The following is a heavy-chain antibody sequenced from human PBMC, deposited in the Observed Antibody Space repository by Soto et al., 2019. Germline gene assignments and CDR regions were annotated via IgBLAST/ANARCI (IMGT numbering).Heavy chain of an antibody. CDR1: GFTFSSYA. V-gene: IGHV3-23*01. J-gene: IGHJ4*02. CDR3: AKDISRLVARLGNYFDS. CDR2: ISGSGGTT. D-gene: IGHD6-6*01. Sequence: EVQLLESGGGLGQPGGSLRLSCAASGFTFSSYAMTWVRQAPGQGLEWVASISGSGGTTNYADSVKGRFTISRDNSKNTAYLQMNSLRAEDTAVYYCAKDISRLVARLGNYFDSWGPGILVTVSS.